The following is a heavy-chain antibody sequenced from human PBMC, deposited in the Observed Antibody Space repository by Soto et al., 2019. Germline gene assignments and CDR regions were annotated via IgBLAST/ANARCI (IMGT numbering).Heavy chain of an antibody. Sequence: GGSLRLSCAASGFTFSSYWMSWVRQGPGKGLEWVDSIKQDGSEKYYVDSVKGRFTISRDNAKNSLYLQMNSLRAEDTAVYYCSRDGVGAAHPFDYWGQGTLVTVSS. CDR1: GFTFSSYW. J-gene: IGHJ4*02. CDR3: SRDGVGAAHPFDY. V-gene: IGHV3-7*01. CDR2: IKQDGSEK. D-gene: IGHD6-13*01.